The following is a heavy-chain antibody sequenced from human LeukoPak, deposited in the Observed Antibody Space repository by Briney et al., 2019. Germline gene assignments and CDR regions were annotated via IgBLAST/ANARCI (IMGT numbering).Heavy chain of an antibody. D-gene: IGHD3-10*01. CDR1: GFTFSSFG. CDR3: AKVIRGGYGMDV. Sequence: PGGSPRLSCAASGFTFSSFGMNWVRQAPGKGLEWVSYISYSSSLADYADSVKGRFTISRDNAKNSLSLQLNSLRDEDTAVYFCAKVIRGGYGMDVWGQGTTVTVSS. CDR2: ISYSSSLA. J-gene: IGHJ6*02. V-gene: IGHV3-48*02.